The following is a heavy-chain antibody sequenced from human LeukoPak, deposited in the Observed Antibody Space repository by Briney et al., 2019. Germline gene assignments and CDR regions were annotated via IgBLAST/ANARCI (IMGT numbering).Heavy chain of an antibody. CDR3: ARGRISDFAS. CDR2: VYYTGST. CDR1: GGSINSHY. J-gene: IGHJ4*02. Sequence: SETLSLTCTVSGGSINSHYCHWIRQPPGTRLEWIGYVYYTGSTNYNSSLQSRVTISVATSKKQFSLRLTSVTSADTALYYCARGRISDFASWGKGTLASVS. V-gene: IGHV4-59*11. D-gene: IGHD2/OR15-2a*01.